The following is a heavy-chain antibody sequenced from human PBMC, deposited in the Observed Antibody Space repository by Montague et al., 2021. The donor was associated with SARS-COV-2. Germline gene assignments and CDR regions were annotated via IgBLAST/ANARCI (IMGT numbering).Heavy chain of an antibody. CDR2: VHYTGST. Sequence: SETLSLTCEVSGGSIRSYYWSWIRQSPGKGLEWIGYVHYTGSTKYNPSLKTRVTLSLDTPKNHFSLRLNSVTAADTAVYYCARAQNICFTASCVNYFDLWGLGALVSVSS. V-gene: IGHV4-59*01. CDR1: GGSIRSYY. J-gene: IGHJ4*02. CDR3: ARAQNICFTASCVNYFDL. D-gene: IGHD2-2*01.